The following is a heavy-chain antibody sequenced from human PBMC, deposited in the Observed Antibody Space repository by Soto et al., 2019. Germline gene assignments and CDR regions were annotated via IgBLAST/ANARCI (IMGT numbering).Heavy chain of an antibody. J-gene: IGHJ4*02. CDR1: GFSFSDYY. Sequence: PAGSLRLSCAASGFSFSDYYMSWIRQAPGKGLEWVSYISSSSSYTNYADSVKGRFTISRDNAKNSLYLQMNSLRAEDTAVYYCARVGQYYFDYWGQGTLVTVSS. CDR3: ARVGQYYFDY. CDR2: ISSSSSYT. V-gene: IGHV3-11*06. D-gene: IGHD6-19*01.